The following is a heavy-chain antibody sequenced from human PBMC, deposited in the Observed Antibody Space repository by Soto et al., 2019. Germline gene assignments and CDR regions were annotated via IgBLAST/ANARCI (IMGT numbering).Heavy chain of an antibody. D-gene: IGHD6-13*01. CDR2: ISYDGSNK. J-gene: IGHJ1*01. V-gene: IGHV3-30-3*01. CDR1: GFTFSSYA. Sequence: GGSLRLSCAASGFTFSSYAMHWVRQAPGKGLEWVAVISYDGSNKYYADSVKGRFTISRDNSKNTLYLQMNSLRAEDTAVYYCARDSSSWYGGYFQHWGQGTLVTVSS. CDR3: ARDSSSWYGGYFQH.